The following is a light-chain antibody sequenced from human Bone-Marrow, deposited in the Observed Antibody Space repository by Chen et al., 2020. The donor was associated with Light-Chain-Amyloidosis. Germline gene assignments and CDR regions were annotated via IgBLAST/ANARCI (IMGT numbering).Light chain of an antibody. V-gene: IGLV6-57*01. CDR3: QSYQGSSQGV. Sequence: NFMLTQPHSVSESPGQTVIISCTRSSGSIATNYVQWYQQRPGSSPTTVIYEDDQRPSGVPDRFSGSVDRSSNSASLTIAGLKTEDEADYYCQSYQGSSQGVFGGGTKLTVL. CDR1: SGSIATNY. CDR2: EDD. J-gene: IGLJ3*02.